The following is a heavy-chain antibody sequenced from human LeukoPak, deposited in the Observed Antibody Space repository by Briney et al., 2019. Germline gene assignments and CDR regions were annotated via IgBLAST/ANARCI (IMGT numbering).Heavy chain of an antibody. V-gene: IGHV3-30*03. CDR3: AREPAYIGFDI. CDR1: GFTVSSNY. D-gene: IGHD2-15*01. Sequence: GGSLRLSCAASGFTVSSNYMSWVRQAPGKGLEWVAVISYDGSNKYYADSVKGRFTISRDNSKNTLYLQMNSLRAEDTAVYYCAREPAYIGFDIWAKGQWSPSLQ. CDR2: ISYDGSNK. J-gene: IGHJ3*02.